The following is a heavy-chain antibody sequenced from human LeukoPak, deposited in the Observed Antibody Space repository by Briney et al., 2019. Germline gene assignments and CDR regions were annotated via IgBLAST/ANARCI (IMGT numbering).Heavy chain of an antibody. CDR2: ISAYNGNT. D-gene: IGHD6-6*01. CDR1: GYTFTSYG. V-gene: IGHV1-18*01. Sequence: ASVKVSCKASGYTFTSYGISWVRQAPGQGLEWMGWISAYNGNTNYAQKLQGRVTMTTDTSTSTAYMELRSLRSDDTALYYCAREGAARPAYYYYMDVWGKGTTVTVSS. J-gene: IGHJ6*03. CDR3: AREGAARPAYYYYMDV.